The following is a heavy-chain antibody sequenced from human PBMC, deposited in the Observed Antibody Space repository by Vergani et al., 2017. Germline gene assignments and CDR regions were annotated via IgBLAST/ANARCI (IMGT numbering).Heavy chain of an antibody. V-gene: IGHV1-69*01. J-gene: IGHJ4*02. Sequence: QVQLVQSGAEVKKPGSSVKVSCKASGGTFSSYAISWVRQAPGQGLEWMGGIITIFGTANYAQKFQGRVTITANESTSTAYMELSSLRSEDTAVFYCALDYYDSSCYDRFAPFDYWGQGTLVTVSS. CDR3: ALDYYDSSCYDRFAPFDY. CDR2: IITIFGTA. CDR1: GGTFSSYA. D-gene: IGHD3-22*01.